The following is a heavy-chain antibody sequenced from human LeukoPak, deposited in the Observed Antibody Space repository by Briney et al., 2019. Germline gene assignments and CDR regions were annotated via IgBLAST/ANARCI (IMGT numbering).Heavy chain of an antibody. D-gene: IGHD6-19*01. CDR2: IYPGDSET. V-gene: IGHV5-51*01. CDR3: ARGLGVDGTVAAMDV. J-gene: IGHJ6*02. Sequence: KIGEALKISCKSSGYSFNSQWIGWGRQMPGKGVELVGIIYPGDSETRYSPFFEGQVTMSADKSSSTAYLQWGSLNASDSARYYCARGLGVDGTVAAMDVWGQGTTVTVSS. CDR1: GYSFNSQW.